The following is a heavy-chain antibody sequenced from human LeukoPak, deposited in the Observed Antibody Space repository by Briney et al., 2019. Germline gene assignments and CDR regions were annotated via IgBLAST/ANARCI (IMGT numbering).Heavy chain of an antibody. CDR2: INWNGGST. CDR1: GFTFDDYG. J-gene: IGHJ4*02. D-gene: IGHD3-10*01. CDR3: ARDPVSGARNSFDY. Sequence: GGSLRLSCAASGFTFDDYGMSWVRQAPGKGLEWVSGINWNGGSTGYADSVKGRFTISRDNAKNSLYLQMNSLRAEDTAVYYCARDPVSGARNSFDYWGQGTLVTVSS. V-gene: IGHV3-20*04.